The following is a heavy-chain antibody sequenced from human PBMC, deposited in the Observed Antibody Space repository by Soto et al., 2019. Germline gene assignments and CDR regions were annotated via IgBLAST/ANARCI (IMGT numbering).Heavy chain of an antibody. CDR3: ARVVSAILNWFDP. V-gene: IGHV3-7*01. CDR2: IKQDGSEK. D-gene: IGHD2-8*01. J-gene: IGHJ5*02. Sequence: VGSLRLSCAASGFTFSSYWMSWVRQAPGKGLEWVANIKQDGSEKYYVDSVKGRFTISRDNAKNSLYLQMNSLRAEDTAVYYCARVVSAILNWFDPWGQGTLVTVSS. CDR1: GFTFSSYW.